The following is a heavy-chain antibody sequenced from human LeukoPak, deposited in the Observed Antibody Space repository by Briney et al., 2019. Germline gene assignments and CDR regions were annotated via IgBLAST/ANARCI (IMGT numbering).Heavy chain of an antibody. J-gene: IGHJ4*02. CDR2: IIPIFGTA. CDR3: ARHYYDSSGYYDRDY. V-gene: IGHV1-69*01. D-gene: IGHD3-22*01. Sequence: ASVKVSCKASGGTFSNYAISWVRQAPGQGLEWMGGIIPIFGTANYAQKFQGRVTITADESTSTAYMELSSLRSEDTAVYYCARHYYDSSGYYDRDYWGQGTLVTVSS. CDR1: GGTFSNYA.